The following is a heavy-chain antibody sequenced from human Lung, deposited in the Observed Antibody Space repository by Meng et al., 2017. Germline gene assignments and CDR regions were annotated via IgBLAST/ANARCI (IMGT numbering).Heavy chain of an antibody. Sequence: VALVGSGGGVVQPGGSLRLSCAASGFTFNTYAMHWVRQAPGKGLEWVSLMSFDGAQIYYSDSVRGRFTISRDNSKNTLYLQMNSLRAEDTAVYYCARDKPPNDVWGRGTLVTVSS. V-gene: IGHV3-30*01. CDR3: ARDKPPNDV. J-gene: IGHJ2*01. CDR1: GFTFNTYA. CDR2: MSFDGAQI.